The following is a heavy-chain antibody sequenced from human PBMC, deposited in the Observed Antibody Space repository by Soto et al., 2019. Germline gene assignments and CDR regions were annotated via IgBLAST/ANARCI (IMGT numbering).Heavy chain of an antibody. D-gene: IGHD5-18*01. CDR1: GSTFRSYA. V-gene: IGHV1-69*12. J-gene: IGHJ6*02. Sequence: QVQLVQSGAEVKKPGSSVKVSCKASGSTFRSYASSRVRQAPGQGLERMGGIIPIFGTANYAQKFQGRVTITADESTSTAYMELSSLRSEDTVVYYCASHSYGYFPHYYHGMDVWGQGTTVTVSS. CDR2: IIPIFGTA. CDR3: ASHSYGYFPHYYHGMDV.